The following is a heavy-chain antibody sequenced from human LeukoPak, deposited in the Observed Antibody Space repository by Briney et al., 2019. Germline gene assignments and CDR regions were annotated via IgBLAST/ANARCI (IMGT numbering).Heavy chain of an antibody. J-gene: IGHJ4*02. CDR2: ISYDGSNK. CDR1: GFTFSSYA. CDR3: ARDSDLVGAGDFDY. Sequence: GGSLRLSCAASGFTFSSYAMHWVRQAPGKGLEWVAVISYDGSNKYYADSVKGRFTISRDNSKNTLYLQMNSLRAEDTAVYYCARDSDLVGAGDFDYWGQGTLVTVSS. V-gene: IGHV3-30*04. D-gene: IGHD1-26*01.